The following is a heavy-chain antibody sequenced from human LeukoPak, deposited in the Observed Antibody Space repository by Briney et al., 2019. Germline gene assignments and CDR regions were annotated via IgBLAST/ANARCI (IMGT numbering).Heavy chain of an antibody. D-gene: IGHD3-22*01. V-gene: IGHV1-18*04. CDR3: AREVPYDSSVYYQPFDY. J-gene: IGHJ4*02. CDR1: GYTFTSYY. Sequence: ASVKVSCKASGYTFTSYYMHWVRQAPGQGLEWMGWISAYNGNTNYAQKLQGRVTMTTDTSTSTAYMELRSLRSDDTAVYYCAREVPYDSSVYYQPFDYWGQGTLVTVPS. CDR2: ISAYNGNT.